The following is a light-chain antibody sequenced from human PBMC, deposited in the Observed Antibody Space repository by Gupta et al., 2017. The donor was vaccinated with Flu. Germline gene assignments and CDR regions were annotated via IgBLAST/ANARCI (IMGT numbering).Light chain of an antibody. Sequence: DVQMTQSPSSLSASVGDRVTITCRASQTISNYLNWYQQKPGKVPKVLIYTASTLQSGIPSRFSGGGAGTEDTRTISSLEPGEVATGYCRKRYLITRTFGQGTKVEMK. CDR2: TAS. CDR3: RKRYLITRT. CDR1: QTISNY. J-gene: IGKJ1*01. V-gene: IGKV1-39*01.